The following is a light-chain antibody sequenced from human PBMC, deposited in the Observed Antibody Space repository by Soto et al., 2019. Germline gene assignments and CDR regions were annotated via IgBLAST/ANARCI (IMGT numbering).Light chain of an antibody. Sequence: AIRMTQSPSSLSASTGDRVTITCRASQGISSYLAWYQQKPGKAPKLLIYAASTLQSGVPSRFSGSGSGTDFTLTISCLQSEDCATYYCQQYYSYPQTLGQGTKVEIK. V-gene: IGKV1-8*01. CDR3: QQYYSYPQT. J-gene: IGKJ1*01. CDR1: QGISSY. CDR2: AAS.